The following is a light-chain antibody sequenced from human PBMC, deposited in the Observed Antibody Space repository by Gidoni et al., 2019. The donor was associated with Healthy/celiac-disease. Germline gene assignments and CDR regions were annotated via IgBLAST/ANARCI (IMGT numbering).Light chain of an antibody. V-gene: IGLV3-21*04. CDR2: YDS. Sequence: SYVLTPPPSVSVAPGKTARIPCGGNNIGSKSVHWYQQKPGQAPVLVIYYDSDRPSGIPERFSGSNSGNTATLTISRVEAGDEADYYCQVWDSSSDWVFGGGTKLTVL. J-gene: IGLJ3*02. CDR3: QVWDSSSDWV. CDR1: NIGSKS.